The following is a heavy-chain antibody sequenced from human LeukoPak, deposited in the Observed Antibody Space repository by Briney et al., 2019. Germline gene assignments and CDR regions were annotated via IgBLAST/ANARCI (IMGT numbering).Heavy chain of an antibody. CDR2: IYYSGST. V-gene: IGHV4-39*01. CDR3: ARRGDYDFWSGRVDY. J-gene: IGHJ4*02. D-gene: IGHD3-3*01. CDR1: GGSISSSSYY. Sequence: KASETLSLTCTVSGGSISSSSYYWGWIRQPPGKGLEWIGSIYYSGSTYYNPSLKSRVTISVDTSKNQFSLKLSSVTAADTAVYSCARRGDYDFWSGRVDYWGQGTLVTVSS.